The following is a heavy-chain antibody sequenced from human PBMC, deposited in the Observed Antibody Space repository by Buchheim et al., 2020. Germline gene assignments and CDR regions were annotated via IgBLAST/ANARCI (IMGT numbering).Heavy chain of an antibody. V-gene: IGHV3-7*01. CDR2: IKQDGSEK. Sequence: EVQLVESGGGLVQPGGSLRLSCAASGFTFSSFWMSWVRQAPGKGLEWVANIKQDGSEKYYVDSVKGRFTIYRAKAKNSLYLQMSSLRVEDTAVYYCARGYILTTVLTPDGYFFDYWGQGTL. CDR3: ARGYILTTVLTPDGYFFDY. D-gene: IGHD4-23*01. J-gene: IGHJ4*02. CDR1: GFTFSSFW.